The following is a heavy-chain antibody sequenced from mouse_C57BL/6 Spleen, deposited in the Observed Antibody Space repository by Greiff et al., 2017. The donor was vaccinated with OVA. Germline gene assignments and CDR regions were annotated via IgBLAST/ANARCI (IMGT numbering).Heavy chain of an antibody. CDR1: GYTFTDYN. CDR3: ARRGTTVVARAMDY. D-gene: IGHD1-1*01. V-gene: IGHV1-18*01. CDR2: INPNNGGT. J-gene: IGHJ4*01. Sequence: VQLQQPGPELVKPGASVKIPCKASGYTFTDYNMDWVKQSHGKSLEWIGDINPNNGGTIYNQKFKGKATLTVDKSSSTAYMELRSLTSEDTAVYYCARRGTTVVARAMDYWGQGASVTVA.